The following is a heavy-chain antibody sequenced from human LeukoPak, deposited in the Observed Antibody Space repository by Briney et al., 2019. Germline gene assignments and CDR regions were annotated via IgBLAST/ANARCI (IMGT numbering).Heavy chain of an antibody. Sequence: SLKVSCKASGGTFSSYAISWVPQAPGQGLEWMGRIITIFGIANYAQKFQGRGTTTADKSTSTAYMELSSLRSEDTAVYYCARGGAGGLTTVSHDYWDQGTLVTVSS. V-gene: IGHV1-69*04. CDR2: IITIFGIA. D-gene: IGHD4-17*01. CDR1: GGTFSSYA. CDR3: ARGGAGGLTTVSHDY. J-gene: IGHJ4*02.